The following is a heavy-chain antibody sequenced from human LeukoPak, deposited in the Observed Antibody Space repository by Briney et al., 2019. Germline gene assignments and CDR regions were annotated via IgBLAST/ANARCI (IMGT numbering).Heavy chain of an antibody. V-gene: IGHV5-51*01. D-gene: IGHD3-22*01. CDR3: ASSSYYDSSGRYDAFDI. CDR1: GCSFTNYW. J-gene: IGHJ3*02. Sequence: GESLKISCKGSGCSFTNYWIGWVRQMPGKGLEWMGIIYPGDFDIRYSPSFQGQVTISADKSINTACLQWSSLKASDTAMYYCASSSYYDSSGRYDAFDIWGQGTMVIVSS. CDR2: IYPGDFDI.